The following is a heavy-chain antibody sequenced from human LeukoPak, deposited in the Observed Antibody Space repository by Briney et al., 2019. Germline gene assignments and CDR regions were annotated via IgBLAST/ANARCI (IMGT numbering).Heavy chain of an antibody. J-gene: IGHJ4*02. CDR1: GYTYTRHY. V-gene: IGHV1-2*02. CDR3: ARAHDYDSSGYSPLYYFEY. Sequence: GATVKVSCKASGYTYTRHYTHWVRQPRAKGLECMGRINHKSGSKQSAQKFQDRDTKTRDPSISTAYMELSRLRSDDTAVYYCARAHDYDSSGYSPLYYFEYWGQGTLVTVSS. D-gene: IGHD3-22*01. CDR2: INHKSGSK.